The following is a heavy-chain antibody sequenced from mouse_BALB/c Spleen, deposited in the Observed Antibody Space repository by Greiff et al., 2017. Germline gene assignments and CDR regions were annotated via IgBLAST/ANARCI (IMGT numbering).Heavy chain of an antibody. CDR1: GFNIKDTY. Sequence: EVNLVESGAELVKPGASVKLSCTASGFNIKDTYMHWVKQRPEQGLEWIGRIDPANGNTKYDPKFQGKATITADTSSNTAYLQLSSLTSEDTAVYYCARGLLLYAMDYWGQGTSVTVSS. V-gene: IGHV14-3*02. CDR2: IDPANGNT. CDR3: ARGLLLYAMDY. D-gene: IGHD2-3*01. J-gene: IGHJ4*01.